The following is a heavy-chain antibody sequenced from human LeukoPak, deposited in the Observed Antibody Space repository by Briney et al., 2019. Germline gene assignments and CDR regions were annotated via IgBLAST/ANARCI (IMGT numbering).Heavy chain of an antibody. Sequence: GGSLRLSCAASGFTFSSYEMNWVRQAPGKGLEWVSYISSSGSTIYYADSVKGRFTISRDNAKNSLYLQMNSLRAEDTAVYYCVREMGGYPFDHWGQGTLVTVSS. J-gene: IGHJ4*02. CDR2: ISSSGSTI. CDR3: VREMGGYPFDH. CDR1: GFTFSSYE. V-gene: IGHV3-48*03. D-gene: IGHD5-12*01.